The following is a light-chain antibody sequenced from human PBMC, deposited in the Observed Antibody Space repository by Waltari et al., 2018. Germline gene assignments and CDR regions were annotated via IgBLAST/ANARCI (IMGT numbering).Light chain of an antibody. CDR1: ACLRPS. J-gene: IGLJ2*01. CDR2: KDK. Sequence: ELTQPPAVSVSPGQTDRTTCPGDACLRPSVYGYKRKPGQAPVLVIYKDKERPSGIPERFSGSSSGSTVTLTITGVQAEDEADFYCQSVDFRSPWHVLFGGGTKLTV. V-gene: IGLV3-25*03. CDR3: QSVDFRSPWHVL.